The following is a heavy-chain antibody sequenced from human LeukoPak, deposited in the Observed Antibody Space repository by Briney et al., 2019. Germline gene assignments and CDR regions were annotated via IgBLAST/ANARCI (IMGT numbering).Heavy chain of an antibody. D-gene: IGHD6-13*01. V-gene: IGHV3-48*01. CDR1: GFTFSSYS. Sequence: GGSLLLSCAASGFTFSSYSMTWVRQAPGKGLEWVSYISSSSNLIYYADCVDGRFTISRDNAKNSLYLQMNSLRAEDTSVYYCARDASSSWYHAEYFQHWGQGTLVTVSS. J-gene: IGHJ1*01. CDR2: ISSSSNLI. CDR3: ARDASSSWYHAEYFQH.